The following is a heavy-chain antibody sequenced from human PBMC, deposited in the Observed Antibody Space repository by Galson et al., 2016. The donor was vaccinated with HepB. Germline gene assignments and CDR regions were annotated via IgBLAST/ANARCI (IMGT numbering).Heavy chain of an antibody. Sequence: SLRLSCAASGFTFSSYAMTWVRQAPGKGLEWVSAISGSGGSTYYADSVKGRFTISRDNSKNSLYLQMNSLRAEDTAVYYCAKSINIRWYSQDVLTYAMDVWGQGTTVTVSS. CDR3: AKSINIRWYSQDVLTYAMDV. D-gene: IGHD6-13*01. V-gene: IGHV3-23*01. J-gene: IGHJ6*02. CDR1: GFTFSSYA. CDR2: ISGSGGST.